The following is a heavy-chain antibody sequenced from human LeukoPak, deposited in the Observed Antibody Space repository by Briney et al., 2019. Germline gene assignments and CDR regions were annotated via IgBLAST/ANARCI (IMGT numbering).Heavy chain of an antibody. Sequence: SETLSLTCTVSGGSISSGDDYWSWIRQPPGKGLEWIGYIYYSGDSYYNPSLKSRLTISVDTSKNQFSLKLSSVTAADTAVYYCARHPDIHAFDVWGQGTMVTVSS. V-gene: IGHV4-30-4*01. CDR3: ARHPDIHAFDV. D-gene: IGHD3-9*01. J-gene: IGHJ3*01. CDR1: GGSISSGDDY. CDR2: IYYSGDS.